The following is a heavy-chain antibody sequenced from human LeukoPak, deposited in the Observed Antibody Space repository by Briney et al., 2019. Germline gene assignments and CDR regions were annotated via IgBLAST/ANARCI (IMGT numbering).Heavy chain of an antibody. CDR1: GGTFSSYA. Sequence: ASVKVSCKASGGTFSSYAISWVRQAPGQGLEWMGWINPNSGGTNYAQKFQGRVTMTRDTSISTAYMELSRLRSDDTAVYYCALWFGELTVDYWGQGTLVTVSS. J-gene: IGHJ4*02. CDR2: INPNSGGT. V-gene: IGHV1-2*02. CDR3: ALWFGELTVDY. D-gene: IGHD3-10*01.